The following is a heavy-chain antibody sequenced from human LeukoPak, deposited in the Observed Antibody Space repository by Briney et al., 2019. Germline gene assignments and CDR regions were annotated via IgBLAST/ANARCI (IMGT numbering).Heavy chain of an antibody. V-gene: IGHV3-7*03. CDR1: GFTFSSYW. D-gene: IGHD3-10*01. Sequence: GGSLRLSCAVSGFTFSSYWMTWVRQAPGKGLEWVAKIKEDGSEKYYVDSVKGRFTVSRDNVKNSLFLQMNSLRVEDTAAYYCARLHSAVYYGDAFDIWGQGTMVTVSS. J-gene: IGHJ3*02. CDR3: ARLHSAVYYGDAFDI. CDR2: IKEDGSEK.